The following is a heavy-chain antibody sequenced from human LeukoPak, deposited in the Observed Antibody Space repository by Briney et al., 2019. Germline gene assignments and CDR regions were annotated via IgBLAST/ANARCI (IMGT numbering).Heavy chain of an antibody. CDR2: IYYSGST. V-gene: IGHV4-59*01. D-gene: IGHD2-2*02. CDR3: ARGGARVVPAAIALARFDP. J-gene: IGHJ5*02. Sequence: SETLSLTCTVSGGSISSYYWSWIRQPPGKGLEWIGYIYYSGSTNYNPSLKSRVTISVDTSKNQFSPKLSSVTAADTAVYYCARGGARVVPAAIALARFDPWGQGTLVTVSS. CDR1: GGSISSYY.